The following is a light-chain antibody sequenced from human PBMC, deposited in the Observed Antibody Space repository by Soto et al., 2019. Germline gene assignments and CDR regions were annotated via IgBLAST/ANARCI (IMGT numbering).Light chain of an antibody. Sequence: EIVLTQSPGTLSLSPGERATLSCRASQSVSSSYLGWYQQKPGQAPRLLIYGASSRATGIPDRFSGSGSGTDFTLTISRLEPEDFAVYYCQQYGSSPLLTFGQGTRLEIK. CDR2: GAS. CDR1: QSVSSSY. J-gene: IGKJ5*01. CDR3: QQYGSSPLLT. V-gene: IGKV3-20*01.